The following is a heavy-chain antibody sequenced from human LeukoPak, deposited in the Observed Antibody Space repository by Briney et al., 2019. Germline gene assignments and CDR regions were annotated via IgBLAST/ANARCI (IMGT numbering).Heavy chain of an antibody. CDR2: ISVGNGNT. J-gene: IGHJ4*02. CDR1: GYTFTSYP. Sequence: GASVKVSCKASGYTFTSYPMHWVRQAPGQRLEWMGWISVGNGNTKYSQKFQGRITITRDTSASTAYMELSSLRSEDTAVYFCAREDRDFDYWGQGTPVTVSS. V-gene: IGHV1-3*01. CDR3: AREDRDFDY.